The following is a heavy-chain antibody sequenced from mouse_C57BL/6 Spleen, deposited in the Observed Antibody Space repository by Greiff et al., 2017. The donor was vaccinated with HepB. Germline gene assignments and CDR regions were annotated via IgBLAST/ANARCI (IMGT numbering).Heavy chain of an antibody. J-gene: IGHJ4*01. CDR1: GYTFTSYW. V-gene: IGHV1-59*01. CDR3: ARRDGNYHYYAMDY. CDR2: IDPSDSYT. D-gene: IGHD2-1*01. Sequence: VQLQQPGAELVRPGTSVKLSCKASGYTFTSYWMHWVKQRPGQGLEWIGVIDPSDSYTNYNQKFKGKATLTVDTSSSTAYMQLSSLTSEDSAVYYCARRDGNYHYYAMDYWGQGTSVTVSS.